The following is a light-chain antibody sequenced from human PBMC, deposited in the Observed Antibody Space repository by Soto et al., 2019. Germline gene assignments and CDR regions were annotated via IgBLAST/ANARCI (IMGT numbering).Light chain of an antibody. CDR2: EVN. CDR1: SNDIGSYNV. V-gene: IGLV2-23*02. Sequence: QSALTQPASVSGSPGQSINISCTGTSNDIGSYNVVSWYQQHPGKAPKLIIFEVNKRPSGVSNRFSGSKSGNTASLTISGLQAEDESDYHCCSYADINTFVFGGGTKVTVL. J-gene: IGLJ2*01. CDR3: CSYADINTFV.